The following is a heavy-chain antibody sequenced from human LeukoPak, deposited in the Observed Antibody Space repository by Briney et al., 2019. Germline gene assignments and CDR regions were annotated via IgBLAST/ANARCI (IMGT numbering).Heavy chain of an antibody. V-gene: IGHV1-69*04. D-gene: IGHD1-1*01. Sequence: SVKVSCKASGGTFSSYAISWVRQAPGQGLEWMGRIIPILGIANYAQKFQGRATITADKSTSTAYMELSSLRSEDTAVYYCARDIRGNWNDAAVGGTFDYWGQGTLVTVSS. J-gene: IGHJ4*02. CDR3: ARDIRGNWNDAAVGGTFDY. CDR2: IIPILGIA. CDR1: GGTFSSYA.